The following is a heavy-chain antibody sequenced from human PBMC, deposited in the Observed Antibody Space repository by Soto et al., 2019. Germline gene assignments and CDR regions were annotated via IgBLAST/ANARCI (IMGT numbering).Heavy chain of an antibody. D-gene: IGHD2-21*01. Sequence: QVQLVQSGGEVKKPGASVKVSCKASGDTFSSYGISWVRQAPGQGLEWMGWINTYNGDTNYAEKFQGRITTTPDITTSSAYMELRRLRSDDTAVYYCVRIPLPSNWFDPWGQGTLVTVSS. CDR1: GDTFSSYG. J-gene: IGHJ5*02. V-gene: IGHV1-18*04. CDR3: VRIPLPSNWFDP. CDR2: INTYNGDT.